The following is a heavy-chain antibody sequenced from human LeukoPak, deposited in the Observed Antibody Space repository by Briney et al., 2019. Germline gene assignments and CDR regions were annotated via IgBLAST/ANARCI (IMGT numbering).Heavy chain of an antibody. J-gene: IGHJ6*02. D-gene: IGHD4-11*01. CDR1: GYTFTSYD. CDR2: MNPNSGNT. V-gene: IGHV1-8*01. Sequence: ASVKASCKASGYTFTSYDINWVRQATGQGLEWMGWMNPNSGNTGYAQKFQGRVTMTRNTSISTAYMELSSLRSEDTAVYYCARGGETTDYYYGMDVWGQGTTVTVSS. CDR3: ARGGETTDYYYGMDV.